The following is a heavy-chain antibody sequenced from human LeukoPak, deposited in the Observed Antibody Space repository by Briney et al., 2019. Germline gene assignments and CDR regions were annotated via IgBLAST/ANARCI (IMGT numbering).Heavy chain of an antibody. J-gene: IGHJ6*03. V-gene: IGHV4-34*01. CDR1: GGSFSGYY. Sequence: PSETLSLTCAVYGGSFSGYYWSWIRQPPGKGLEWIGEINHSGSTNYNPSLKSRVTISVDTSKNQFSLKLSSVTAADTAVYYCASGYYYFYYYYYMDVWGKGTTVTVSS. CDR2: INHSGST. CDR3: ASGYYYFYYYYYMDV. D-gene: IGHD3-22*01.